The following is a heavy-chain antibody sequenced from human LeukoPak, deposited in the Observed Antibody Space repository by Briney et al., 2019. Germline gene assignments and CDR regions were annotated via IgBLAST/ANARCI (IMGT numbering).Heavy chain of an antibody. J-gene: IGHJ4*02. V-gene: IGHV3-30-3*01. CDR3: ARAGVSYGFSYFDY. CDR2: ISYDGSNK. D-gene: IGHD5-18*01. CDR1: GFTFSSYA. Sequence: GGSLRLSCAASGFTFSSYAMHWVRQAPGKGLEWVAVISYDGSNKYYADSVKGRFTISRDNSKNTLYLQMNSLRAEDTAVYYCARAGVSYGFSYFDYWGQGTLVTVSS.